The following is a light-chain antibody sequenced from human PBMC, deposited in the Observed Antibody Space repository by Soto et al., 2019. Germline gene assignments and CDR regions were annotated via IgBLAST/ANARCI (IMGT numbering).Light chain of an antibody. CDR2: GAS. V-gene: IGKV3-15*01. Sequence: EIVLTQSPATLSVSAGGTVTLSCRASQSIRTNVAWYQQIPGQAPRLLVYGASTRATGVPARFSGSGSGIEFTLTISSLQPEDFATYYCQQSYSTPLTFGGGTKVEIK. J-gene: IGKJ4*01. CDR1: QSIRTN. CDR3: QQSYSTPLT.